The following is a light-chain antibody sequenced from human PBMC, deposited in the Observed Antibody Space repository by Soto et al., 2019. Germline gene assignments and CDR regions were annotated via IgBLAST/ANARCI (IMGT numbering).Light chain of an antibody. CDR1: QSVSSS. V-gene: IGKV3-15*01. CDR2: AAS. CDR3: LQHKSWPFT. Sequence: EIVMTQSPATLSVSPGERATLSCRASQSVSSSLAWCQQKPGQAPRLLIYAASARATGIAARLSGSGSGTEFTLTISSLQSEDFAVYYCLQHKSWPFTFGQGTKLELK. J-gene: IGKJ2*01.